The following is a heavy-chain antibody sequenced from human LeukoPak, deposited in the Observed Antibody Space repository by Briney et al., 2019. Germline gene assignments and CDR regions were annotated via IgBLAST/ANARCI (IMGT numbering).Heavy chain of an antibody. D-gene: IGHD5/OR15-5a*01. V-gene: IGHV3-23*01. CDR3: AKSHSFYDPKPPYDY. Sequence: GGSLRLSCAASGFTFSSYAMSWVRQAPGKGLEWVSAISGSGGSTYYADSVEGRFTISRDNSKNTLYLQMNSLRAEDTAVYYCAKSHSFYDPKPPYDYWGQGTLVTVSS. CDR2: ISGSGGST. CDR1: GFTFSSYA. J-gene: IGHJ4*02.